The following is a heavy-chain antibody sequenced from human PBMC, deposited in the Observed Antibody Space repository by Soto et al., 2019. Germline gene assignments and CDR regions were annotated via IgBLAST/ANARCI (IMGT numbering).Heavy chain of an antibody. CDR2: IYYSGSI. CDR1: GGSISSGGYY. D-gene: IGHD2-15*01. Sequence: SETLSLTCIVSGGSISSGGYYWSWIRQHPGKGLEWIGYIYYSGSIYYNPSLKSRVTISVDTSKNQFSLKLSSVTAADTAVYYCARHPGYCSGGSCNGQYTLDVWGQGTTVTVSS. CDR3: ARHPGYCSGGSCNGQYTLDV. V-gene: IGHV4-31*03. J-gene: IGHJ6*02.